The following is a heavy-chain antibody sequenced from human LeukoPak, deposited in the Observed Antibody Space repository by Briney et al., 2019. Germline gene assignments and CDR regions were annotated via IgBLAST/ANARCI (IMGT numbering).Heavy chain of an antibody. V-gene: IGHV5-51*01. CDR3: AIPESRYRRGSSFDH. CDR1: GYSFTSYW. D-gene: IGHD1-26*01. Sequence: GESLKISCKGSGYSFTSYWIGWVRQMPGKGLEWMGIIYPGDSDTRYSPSFQGQVTISADKSISTAYLQWSSLKASDTAMYYCAIPESRYRRGSSFDHRGPGNPVPVS. J-gene: IGHJ4*02. CDR2: IYPGDSDT.